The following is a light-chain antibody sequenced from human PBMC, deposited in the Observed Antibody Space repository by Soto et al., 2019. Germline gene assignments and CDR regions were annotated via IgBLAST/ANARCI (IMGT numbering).Light chain of an antibody. CDR1: SSDVGTYDD. CDR2: EVT. CDR3: SSYAIGSTYV. Sequence: QSALTQPASVSASPGQSITISCTGTSSDVGTYDDVSWYRQHPGKAPRLLIYEVTNRPSGVSNWLSGSKSGDTASLTISGLQAEDAGDYYCSSYAIGSTYVFGSGSKVTVL. V-gene: IGLV2-14*01. J-gene: IGLJ1*01.